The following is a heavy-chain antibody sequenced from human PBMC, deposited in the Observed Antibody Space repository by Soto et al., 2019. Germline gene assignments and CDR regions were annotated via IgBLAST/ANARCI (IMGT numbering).Heavy chain of an antibody. CDR1: GFTFSVYW. CDR2: IDSDGSTT. V-gene: IGHV3-74*01. Sequence: EVQLVESGGGLVQPGGSLRLSCAASGFTFSVYWMHWVRQAPGKGLVWVSRIDSDGSTTSYAYSVRGRFTISRDNAKRTLYLQMNSLRAEDTAVYYCARPGYSNYGPGVDVWGQGTTVTVSS. D-gene: IGHD4-4*01. J-gene: IGHJ6*02. CDR3: ARPGYSNYGPGVDV.